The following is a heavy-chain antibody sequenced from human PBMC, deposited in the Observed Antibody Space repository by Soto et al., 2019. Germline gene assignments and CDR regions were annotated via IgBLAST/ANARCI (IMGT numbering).Heavy chain of an antibody. Sequence: EVQLVESGGGLVKPGGSLRLSCAASGFTFSSYSMNWVRQAPGKGLEWVSSISSSSGYMYYADSVKGRFTISRDNGKDSLYLQMTSLRAEDTAVYYWARDFYDVWSGHQSLDYWGQGTLVTVSS. D-gene: IGHD3-3*01. CDR1: GFTFSSYS. CDR3: ARDFYDVWSGHQSLDY. V-gene: IGHV3-21*01. J-gene: IGHJ4*02. CDR2: ISSSSGYM.